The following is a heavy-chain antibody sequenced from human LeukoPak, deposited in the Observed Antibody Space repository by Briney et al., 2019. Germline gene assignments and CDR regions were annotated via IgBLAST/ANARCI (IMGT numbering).Heavy chain of an antibody. V-gene: IGHV3-9*01. CDR1: GFTFDDYA. D-gene: IGHD3-22*01. CDR3: AKQNTYYYDSSGYQSHYYFDY. Sequence: GRSLRLACAASGFTFDDYAMHWVRQAPGKGLEWVSGISWNSGSIGYADSVKGRFTISRDNAKNSLYLQMNSLRAEDTALYYCAKQNTYYYDSSGYQSHYYFDYWGQGTLVTVSS. CDR2: ISWNSGSI. J-gene: IGHJ4*02.